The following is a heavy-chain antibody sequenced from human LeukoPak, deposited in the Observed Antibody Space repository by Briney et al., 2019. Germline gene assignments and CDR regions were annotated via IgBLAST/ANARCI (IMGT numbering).Heavy chain of an antibody. CDR2: ISGSGAST. V-gene: IGHV3-23*01. D-gene: IGHD2-2*01. CDR1: GFTVSSNY. CDR3: ARDWYHAIDY. J-gene: IGHJ4*02. Sequence: GGSLRLSCAASGFTVSSNYMSWVRQAPGKGLEWVSTISGSGASTYYADSVEGRFTISRDNAKNTLYLQMNSLRAEDTAVYYCARDWYHAIDYWGQGTPVTVSS.